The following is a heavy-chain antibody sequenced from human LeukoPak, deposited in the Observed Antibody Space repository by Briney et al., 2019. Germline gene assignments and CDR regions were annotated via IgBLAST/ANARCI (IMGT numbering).Heavy chain of an antibody. D-gene: IGHD4-17*01. J-gene: IGHJ6*03. CDR3: ARVTHDYGDYVGYYYMDV. CDR1: GGSINSYY. CDR2: IYYSGST. V-gene: IGHV4-59*01. Sequence: SETLSLTCTVSGGSINSYYWSWIRQPPGKGMEWIGYIYYSGSTNYNPSLKSRVTISVDTSKNQFSLKLSSVTAADTAVYYCARVTHDYGDYVGYYYMDVWGKGTTVTISS.